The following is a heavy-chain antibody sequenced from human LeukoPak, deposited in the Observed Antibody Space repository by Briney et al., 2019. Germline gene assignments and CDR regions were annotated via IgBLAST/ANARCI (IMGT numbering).Heavy chain of an antibody. CDR2: ISGRGASK. CDR3: ARRAGAYSHPYDY. D-gene: IGHD4/OR15-4a*01. CDR1: GFTFSNAW. J-gene: IGHJ4*02. V-gene: IGHV3-23*01. Sequence: GGSLRLSCAASGFTFSNAWMSWVRQAPGKGLEWVSGISGRGASKYYADSVEGRFTISRDNSKNTLYLQMNSLRAEDTAVYYCARRAGAYSHPYDYWGQGTLVTVSS.